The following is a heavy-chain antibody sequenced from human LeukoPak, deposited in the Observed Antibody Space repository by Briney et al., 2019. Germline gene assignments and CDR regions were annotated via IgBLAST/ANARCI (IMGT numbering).Heavy chain of an antibody. CDR1: GFTFSSYG. Sequence: GGSLRLSCAASGFTFSSYGMHWVRQAPGEVLEWVAVIWYDGSNKYYADSVKGRFTISRDNSKNTLYLQMNSLRAEDTAVYYCARGGPRYSSSWFSSSFDYWGQGTLATVSS. V-gene: IGHV3-33*01. CDR2: IWYDGSNK. D-gene: IGHD6-13*01. J-gene: IGHJ4*02. CDR3: ARGGPRYSSSWFSSSFDY.